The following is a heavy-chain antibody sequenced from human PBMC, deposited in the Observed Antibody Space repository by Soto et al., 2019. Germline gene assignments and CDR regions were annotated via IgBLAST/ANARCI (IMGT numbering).Heavy chain of an antibody. CDR1: GGTFSSYA. Sequence: QVQLVQSGAEVKKPGSSVKVSCKASGGTFSSYAISWVRQAPGQGLEWMGGIIPIFDTANYAQKFQGRVTITADESTSADYVERSSLRSEDTAVYYCARETGEAGNYYGMDGWGQGTTVTVSS. CDR2: IIPIFDTA. D-gene: IGHD7-27*01. V-gene: IGHV1-69*12. J-gene: IGHJ6*01. CDR3: ARETGEAGNYYGMDG.